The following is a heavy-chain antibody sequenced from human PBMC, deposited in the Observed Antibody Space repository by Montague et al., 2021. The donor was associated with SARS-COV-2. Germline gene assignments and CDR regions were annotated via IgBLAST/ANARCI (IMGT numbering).Heavy chain of an antibody. J-gene: IGHJ6*02. CDR1: GDSVSSHSAT. D-gene: IGHD1-1*01. CDR2: TYYRSKWYN. V-gene: IGHV6-1*01. Sequence: CAISGDSVSSHSATWNRVRQSPSRGLEWLGRTYYRSKWYNDYAVSVRGRVTINPDTSKNQFSLQLNSVTPEDTAIYYCTSGREGNYNVIDVWGQGTTVTVSS. CDR3: TSGREGNYNVIDV.